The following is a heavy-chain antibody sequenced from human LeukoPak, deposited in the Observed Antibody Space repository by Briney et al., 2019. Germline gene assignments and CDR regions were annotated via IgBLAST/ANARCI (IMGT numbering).Heavy chain of an antibody. CDR1: GFTFSSYW. CDR2: INSDGSST. D-gene: IGHD6-13*01. J-gene: IGHJ4*02. CDR3: ARVIRAGLGIAAAGIFDY. V-gene: IGHV3-74*01. Sequence: GGSLRLSCAASGFTFSSYWMHWVRQAPGKGLVWVSRINSDGSSTSYADSVKGRFTISRDNAKNTLYLQMNSLRAEDTAVYYCARVIRAGLGIAAAGIFDYWGQGTLVTVSS.